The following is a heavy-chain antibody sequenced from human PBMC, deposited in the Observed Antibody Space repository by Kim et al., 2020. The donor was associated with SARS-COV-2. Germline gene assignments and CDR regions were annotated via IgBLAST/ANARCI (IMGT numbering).Heavy chain of an antibody. V-gene: IGHV3-53*04. CDR2: IYSGGST. CDR3: ATSIAAAGLHDAFDI. J-gene: IGHJ3*02. CDR1: GFTVSSNY. D-gene: IGHD6-13*01. Sequence: GGSLRLSCAASGFTVSSNYMSWVRQAPGKGLEWVSVIYSGGSTYYADSVKGRFTISRHNSENTLYLQMNSLRAEDTAVYYCATSIAAAGLHDAFDIWGQGTMVTVSS.